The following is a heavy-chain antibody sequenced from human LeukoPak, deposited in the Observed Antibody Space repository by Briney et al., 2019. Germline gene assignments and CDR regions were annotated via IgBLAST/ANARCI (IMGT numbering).Heavy chain of an antibody. V-gene: IGHV4-59*08. CDR1: GGSISSYY. Sequence: KTSETLSLTCTLPGGSISSYYWSWVRDPPEKGLEWRGYSYNSGNADSNHSLKIRVTISVDTSKNQFSLKLRSVTAADTAVYYCARTYCSGGSCHFDYWGQGTLVTVSS. CDR3: ARTYCSGGSCHFDY. J-gene: IGHJ4*02. CDR2: SYNSGNA. D-gene: IGHD2-15*01.